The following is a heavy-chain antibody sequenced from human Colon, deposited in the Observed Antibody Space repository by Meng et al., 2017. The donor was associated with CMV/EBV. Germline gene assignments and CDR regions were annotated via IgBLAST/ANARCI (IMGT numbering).Heavy chain of an antibody. J-gene: IGHJ6*02. Sequence: ASVKVSCKASGDIFNGYYMHWVRQAPGQGLEWMGWINPNSGDTNYAQKFQGRVTMTRDTSMTTAYLELGSLRSDDTAVYYCAREGGGVRRQLYFYGLDVWGQGTTVTVSS. CDR3: AREGGGVRRQLYFYGLDV. V-gene: IGHV1-2*02. D-gene: IGHD3-16*01. CDR1: GDIFNGYY. CDR2: INPNSGDT.